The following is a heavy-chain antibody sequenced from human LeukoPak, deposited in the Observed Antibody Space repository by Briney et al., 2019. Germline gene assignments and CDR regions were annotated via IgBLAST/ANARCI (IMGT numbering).Heavy chain of an antibody. D-gene: IGHD3-9*01. CDR3: AREVSDILTPDWYFDL. V-gene: IGHV3-13*01. CDR1: GLTFSTYD. J-gene: IGHJ2*01. Sequence: GGSLRLSCVASGLTFSTYDMHWVRQVPGKGLEWVAAIGTADNTYYPGSVKGRFTISRENAKNSLYLQMNSLRAGDTALYYCAREVSDILTPDWYFDLWGRGTLVTVSS. CDR2: IGTADNT.